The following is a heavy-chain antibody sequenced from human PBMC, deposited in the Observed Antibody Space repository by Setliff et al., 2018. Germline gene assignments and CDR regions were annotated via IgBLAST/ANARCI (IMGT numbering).Heavy chain of an antibody. CDR3: AREGYYDSSGPDDAFDI. Sequence: SETLSLTCGVSGYSISSGYYWGWIQQPPGKGLEWIGSIYHSGSTYYNPSLKSRVTISVDTSKNQFSLKLSSVTAADTAAYYCAREGYYDSSGPDDAFDIWAKGQWSPSPQ. V-gene: IGHV4-38-2*02. CDR2: IYHSGST. CDR1: GYSISSGYY. J-gene: IGHJ3*02. D-gene: IGHD3-22*01.